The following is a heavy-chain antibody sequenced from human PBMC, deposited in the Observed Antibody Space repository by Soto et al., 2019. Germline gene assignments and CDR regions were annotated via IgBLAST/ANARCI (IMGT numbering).Heavy chain of an antibody. Sequence: TLSLTCTVSGGSISSGDYYWSWIRQPPGKGLEWIGYIYYSGSTYYNPSLKSRVTISVDTSKNQFSLKLSSVTAADTAVYYCARWGYSYGLFYGMDVWGQGTTVTVSS. CDR1: GGSISSGDYY. CDR2: IYYSGST. CDR3: ARWGYSYGLFYGMDV. J-gene: IGHJ6*02. V-gene: IGHV4-30-4*01. D-gene: IGHD5-18*01.